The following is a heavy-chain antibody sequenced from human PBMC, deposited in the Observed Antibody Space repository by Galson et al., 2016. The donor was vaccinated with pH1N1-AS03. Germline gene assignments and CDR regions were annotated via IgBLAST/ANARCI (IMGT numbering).Heavy chain of an antibody. CDR1: GASISTYY. J-gene: IGHJ5*02. V-gene: IGHV4-59*08. Sequence: SETLSLTCTVSGASISTYYWSWIRQPPGKGLEWIGYLYYSGSTKYNRSLKSRVTISADTSKSQFSLELNSVTAADTAVYYCARVTLLNAVIWFDPWGQGTLVTVSS. CDR2: LYYSGST. CDR3: ARVTLLNAVIWFDP. D-gene: IGHD2-21*01.